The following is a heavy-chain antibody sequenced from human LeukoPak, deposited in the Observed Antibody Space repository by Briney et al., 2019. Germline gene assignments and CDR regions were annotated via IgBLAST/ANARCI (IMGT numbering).Heavy chain of an antibody. CDR3: ATYGGNSEGNWFDP. D-gene: IGHD4-23*01. Sequence: SQTLSLTCTVPGGSISSGGYFWSWIRQHPGEGLEWIGYISSSGSTYYNPSLMSRVTISLDTSKNQFSLRLSSVTAADTAVYYCATYGGNSEGNWFDPWGQGTLVTVSS. CDR1: GGSISSGGYF. J-gene: IGHJ5*02. CDR2: ISSSGST. V-gene: IGHV4-31*03.